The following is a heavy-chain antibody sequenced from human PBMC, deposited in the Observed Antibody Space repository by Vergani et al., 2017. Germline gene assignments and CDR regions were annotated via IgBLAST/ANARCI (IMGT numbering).Heavy chain of an antibody. CDR2: IQFDGSNQ. J-gene: IGHJ6*01. CDR1: GFTLSNYD. CDR3: ARSSRDWGSVD. V-gene: IGHV3-30*02. D-gene: IGHD6-13*01. Sequence: QVQLVESGGGVVQRGGSLRLSCATSGFTLSNYDMQWIRQGPGKGLEFVAFIQFDGSNQYYADSVKGRFTLSRDFSKNTLYLQMNSLRTDDTATYYCARSSRDWGSVDWG.